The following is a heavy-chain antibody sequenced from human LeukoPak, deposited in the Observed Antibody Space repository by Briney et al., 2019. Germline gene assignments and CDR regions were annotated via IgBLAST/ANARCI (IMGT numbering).Heavy chain of an antibody. J-gene: IGHJ4*02. CDR2: ISGSGGST. D-gene: IGHD3-22*01. CDR3: AKDLRGITMIVVVIAFDY. CDR1: GFTFSSYA. V-gene: IGHV3-23*01. Sequence: GGSLRLSCAASGFTFSSYAMSWVRQAPGKGLEWVSAISGSGGSTYYADSVKGRFTISRDNSKNTLYLQMNSLGAEDTAVYYCAKDLRGITMIVVVIAFDYWGQGTLVTVSS.